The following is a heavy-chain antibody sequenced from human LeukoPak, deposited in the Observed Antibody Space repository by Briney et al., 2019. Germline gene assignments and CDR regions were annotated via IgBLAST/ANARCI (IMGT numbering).Heavy chain of an antibody. D-gene: IGHD1-26*01. V-gene: IGHV3-33*01. CDR2: IWYDGGNK. J-gene: IGHJ4*02. CDR1: GFTFNSYG. CDR3: ARGRRSTGDTSWYFDS. Sequence: PAGGSLRLSCAASGFTFNSYGMHWVRQAPGKGLEWVAAIWYDGGNKYYADSVKGRFAISRDSSKNTLDLQMNSLRAEDTAEYYCARGRRSTGDTSWYFDSLGQGTLVTVSS.